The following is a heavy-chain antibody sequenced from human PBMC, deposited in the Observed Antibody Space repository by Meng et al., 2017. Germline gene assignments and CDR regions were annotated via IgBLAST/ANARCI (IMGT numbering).Heavy chain of an antibody. D-gene: IGHD2-2*01. CDR2: IDTKTGNP. V-gene: IGHV7-4-1*02. Sequence: QVELGQSGSELRKSGDSVNFSCKASGYTLTSYAINWLRQAPGPGLQWMVWIDTKTGNPTYVPGFTGRLVFSLDTSVSTAYLQISGLKADDPAVYYCTRDGYSDCSRTSCFDSWGQGTLVTVSS. CDR1: GYTLTSYA. CDR3: TRDGYSDCSRTSCFDS. J-gene: IGHJ4*02.